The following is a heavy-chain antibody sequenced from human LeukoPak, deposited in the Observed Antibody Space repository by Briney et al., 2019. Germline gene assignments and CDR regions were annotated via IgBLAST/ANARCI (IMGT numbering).Heavy chain of an antibody. D-gene: IGHD3-10*01. J-gene: IGHJ5*02. CDR1: GGSISSYY. CDR2: IYYSGST. CDR3: ARYHGSYNWFDP. V-gene: IGHV4-59*08. Sequence: SETLSLTCTVSGGSISSYYWSWIRQPPGKGLEWIGYIYYSGSTNYNPSLKSRVTISVDTSRNQFSLKLSSVAAADTAVYYCARYHGSYNWFDPWGQGTLVTVSS.